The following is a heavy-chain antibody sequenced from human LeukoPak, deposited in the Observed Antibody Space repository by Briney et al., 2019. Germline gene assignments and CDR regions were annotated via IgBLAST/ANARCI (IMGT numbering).Heavy chain of an antibody. V-gene: IGHV2-5*02. CDR1: GFSLSTDGVG. Sequence: SGPTLVTPTQTLTLTCTFSGFSLSTDGVGVGWIRQPPGKALEWLALIYWDDEKRYNPSLKSRLVVTKDTSKNQVVLTMTNMDPVDTGTYYCAHRRRPRVASQTHFDYWGQGTLVTVSS. CDR3: AHRRRPRVASQTHFDY. J-gene: IGHJ4*02. CDR2: IYWDDEK. D-gene: IGHD3-3*01.